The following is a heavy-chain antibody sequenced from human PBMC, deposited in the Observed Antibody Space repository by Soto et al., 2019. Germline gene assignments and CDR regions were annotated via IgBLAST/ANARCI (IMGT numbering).Heavy chain of an antibody. CDR2: ISNSGGGT. CDR3: AKGVPGIAVAGTGYFQH. CDR1: GFTFSNYV. D-gene: IGHD6-19*01. V-gene: IGHV3-23*01. J-gene: IGHJ1*01. Sequence: GGSLRLSCAASGFTFSNYVMSWVRQAPGKGLEWVSSISNSGGGTYYADSVRGRFTISRDNSKNTLYLQMNSLRAEDTAVYYCAKGVPGIAVAGTGYFQHWGQGTLVTSPQ.